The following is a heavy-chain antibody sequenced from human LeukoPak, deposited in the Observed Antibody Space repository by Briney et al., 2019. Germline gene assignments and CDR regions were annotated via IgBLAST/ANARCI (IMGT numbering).Heavy chain of an antibody. J-gene: IGHJ4*02. Sequence: PSETLSLTCTVSGYSISSGYYWGWIRQPPGKGLEWIGYIYYSGSTYYNPSLKSRVTISVDTSKNQFSLKLSSVTAADTAVYYCARVEMATITYWGQGTLVTVSS. V-gene: IGHV4-38-2*02. CDR2: IYYSGST. CDR3: ARVEMATITY. CDR1: GYSISSGYY. D-gene: IGHD5-24*01.